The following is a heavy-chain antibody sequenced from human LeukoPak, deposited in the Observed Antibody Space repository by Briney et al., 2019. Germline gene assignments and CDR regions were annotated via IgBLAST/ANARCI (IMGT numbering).Heavy chain of an antibody. V-gene: IGHV3-74*01. CDR3: ARDRAAGTRYMDV. Sequence: GGSLRLFCASSGFIYSTYCMHGVRQARGKGRVGVSGVNSDGINTSYADSVKGRFTISRDNAKNTLYLQMNSLRAEDTAVYYCARDRAAGTRYMDVWGKGTTVTVSS. J-gene: IGHJ6*03. D-gene: IGHD6-13*01. CDR1: GFIYSTYC. CDR2: VNSDGINT.